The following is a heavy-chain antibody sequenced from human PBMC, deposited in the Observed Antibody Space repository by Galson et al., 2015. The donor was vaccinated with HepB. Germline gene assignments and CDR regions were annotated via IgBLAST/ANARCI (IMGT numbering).Heavy chain of an antibody. CDR2: ISSSSSYI. D-gene: IGHD1-26*01. CDR3: ARGKYSGTYSYHYYGMDV. CDR1: GFTFSSYS. J-gene: IGHJ6*02. V-gene: IGHV3-21*01. Sequence: SLRLSCAASGFTFSSYSMNWVRQAPGKGLEWVSSISSSSSYIYYADSVKGRFTISRDNAKNSLYLQMNSLRAEDTAVYYCARGKYSGTYSYHYYGMDVWGQGTTVTVSS.